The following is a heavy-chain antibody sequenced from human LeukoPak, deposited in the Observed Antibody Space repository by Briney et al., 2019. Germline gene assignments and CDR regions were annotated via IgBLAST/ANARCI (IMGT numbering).Heavy chain of an antibody. CDR2: VYHSGST. CDR1: GGSISSGGYS. D-gene: IGHD3-3*01. CDR3: ARAASYYDFWSGYYSAPFDY. J-gene: IGHJ4*02. V-gene: IGHV4-30-2*01. Sequence: SETLSLTCAVSGGSISSGGYSWSWIRQPPGKGLEWIGYVYHSGSTYYNPSLKSRVTISVDRSKNQFSLKLSSVTAADTAVYYCARAASYYDFWSGYYSAPFDYWGQGTLVTVSS.